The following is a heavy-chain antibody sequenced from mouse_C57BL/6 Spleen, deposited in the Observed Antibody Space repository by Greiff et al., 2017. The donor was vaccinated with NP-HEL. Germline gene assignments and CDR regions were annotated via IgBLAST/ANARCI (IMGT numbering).Heavy chain of an antibody. CDR1: GYTFTSYW. CDR3: ARDEGHDGYLFAY. V-gene: IGHV1-64*01. CDR2: IHPNSGST. D-gene: IGHD2-3*01. J-gene: IGHJ3*01. Sequence: QVQLQQSGAELVKPGASVKLSCKASGYTFTSYWMHWVKQRPGQGLEWIGMIHPNSGSTNYNEKFKSKATLTVDKSSSTAYMQLSSLTSEDSAVYYCARDEGHDGYLFAYWGQGTLVTVSA.